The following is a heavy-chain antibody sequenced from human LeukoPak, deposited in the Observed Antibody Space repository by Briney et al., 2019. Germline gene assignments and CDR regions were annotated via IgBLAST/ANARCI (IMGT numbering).Heavy chain of an antibody. D-gene: IGHD3-10*01. CDR2: ISSSGSTI. CDR3: AKGSYGSGSYLFDS. CDR1: GFTFSSYE. J-gene: IGHJ4*02. Sequence: GGSLRLSCAASGFTFSSYEMNWVRQAPGKGLEWVSYISSSGSTIYYADSVKGRFTISRDNSKNTLYLQMNSLRGEDTAVYYCAKGSYGSGSYLFDSWGQGTLVTVSS. V-gene: IGHV3-48*03.